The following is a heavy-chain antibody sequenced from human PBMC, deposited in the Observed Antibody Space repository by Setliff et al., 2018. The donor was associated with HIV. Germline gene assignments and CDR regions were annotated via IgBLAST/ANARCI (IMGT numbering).Heavy chain of an antibody. D-gene: IGHD3-22*01. V-gene: IGHV1-2*02. CDR3: AREERYYDGKGALDY. Sequence: ASVKVSCKASGYTFTTHYIHWVRQAPGQGLQWMGWINTESGNTNFAQKFEGRVALTRDTSISTAYMDLRRLRSDDTAVYYCAREERYYDGKGALDYWGQGTLVTVSS. J-gene: IGHJ4*02. CDR1: GYTFTTHY. CDR2: INTESGNT.